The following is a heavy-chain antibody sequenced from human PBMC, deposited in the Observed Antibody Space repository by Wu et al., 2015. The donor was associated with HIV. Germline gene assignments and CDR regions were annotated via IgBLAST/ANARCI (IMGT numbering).Heavy chain of an antibody. V-gene: IGHV1-2*02. J-gene: IGHJ6*02. CDR2: INPNSGGT. D-gene: IGHD3-10*01. CDR3: ARVYGSGTYYPPYYYYGMDV. CDR1: GYKFTGYH. Sequence: VQLVQSGVEVKKPGASVKVSCKASGYKFTGYHLHWVRQAPGQGLEWMGWINPNSGGTNYAQKFQDRVSMTRDTSSSAAYMELSRLRSDDTAVYYCARVYGSGTYYPPYYYYGMDVWGQGTTVTVSS.